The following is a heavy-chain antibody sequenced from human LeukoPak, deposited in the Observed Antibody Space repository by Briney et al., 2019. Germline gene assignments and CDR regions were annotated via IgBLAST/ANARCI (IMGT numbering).Heavy chain of an antibody. CDR2: INHSGST. V-gene: IGHV4-34*01. CDR3: ARGPRLGVYCSGGSCYSHYYYGMDV. CDR1: GGSFSGYY. J-gene: IGHJ6*02. D-gene: IGHD2-15*01. Sequence: PSETLSLTCAVYGGSFSGYYWSWIRQPPGKGLEWIGEINHSGSTNYNPSLKSRVTISVDTSKNQFSLKLSSVTAADTAVYYCARGPRLGVYCSGGSCYSHYYYGMDVWGRGTTVTVSS.